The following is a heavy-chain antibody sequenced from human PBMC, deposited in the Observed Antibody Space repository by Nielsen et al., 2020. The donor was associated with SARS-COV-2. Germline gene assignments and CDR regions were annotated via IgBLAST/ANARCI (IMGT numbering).Heavy chain of an antibody. V-gene: IGHV1-69*13. CDR3: ARTPYSSSGRYDY. D-gene: IGHD6-6*01. Sequence: SVKVSCKASGGTFSGYAISWVRQAPGQGLEWMGGIIPIFGTANYAQKFQGRVTITADESTSTAYMELSSLRSEDTAVYYCARTPYSSSGRYDYWGQGTLVTVSS. CDR1: GGTFSGYA. CDR2: IIPIFGTA. J-gene: IGHJ4*02.